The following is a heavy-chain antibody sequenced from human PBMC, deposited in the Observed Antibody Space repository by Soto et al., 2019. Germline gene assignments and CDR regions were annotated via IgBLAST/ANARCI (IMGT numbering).Heavy chain of an antibody. CDR2: INPNSGGT. V-gene: IGHV1-2*04. Sequence: ASVKVSRKASGYTFTGYYMHWVRQAPGQGLEWMGWINPNSGGTNYAQKFQGWVTMTRDTSISTAYMELSRLRSDDTAVYYCARDLNYDFFHGDYYYYGMDVWGQGTTVTVSS. CDR1: GYTFTGYY. J-gene: IGHJ6*02. CDR3: ARDLNYDFFHGDYYYYGMDV. D-gene: IGHD3-3*01.